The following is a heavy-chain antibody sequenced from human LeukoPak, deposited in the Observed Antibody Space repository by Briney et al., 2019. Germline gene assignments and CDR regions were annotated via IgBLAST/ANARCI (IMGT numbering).Heavy chain of an antibody. CDR2: ISTNGDST. CDR1: GFTFSSYA. J-gene: IGHJ4*02. V-gene: IGHV3-64D*06. CDR3: VKGSDYVWGSYRVFDY. Sequence: GGSLRLSCSASGFTFSSYAMHWVRQAPGKGLEYVSSISTNGDSTYYADSVKGRFTISRDNSRNTLYLQMSSLRAEDTAVYYCVKGSDYVWGSYRVFDYWGQGTLVTVSS. D-gene: IGHD3-16*02.